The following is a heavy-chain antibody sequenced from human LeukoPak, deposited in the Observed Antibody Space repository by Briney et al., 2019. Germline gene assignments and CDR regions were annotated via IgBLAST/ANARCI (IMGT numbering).Heavy chain of an antibody. V-gene: IGHV3-30*02. Sequence: GGSLRLSFAASGFTFSSYGMHWVRQAPGKGLEWVAFIRYDGSNKYYADSVKGRFTISRDNSKNTLYLQMNSLRAEDTAVYYCARQRGSYLGAFDIWGQGTMVTVSS. D-gene: IGHD1-26*01. J-gene: IGHJ3*02. CDR3: ARQRGSYLGAFDI. CDR1: GFTFSSYG. CDR2: IRYDGSNK.